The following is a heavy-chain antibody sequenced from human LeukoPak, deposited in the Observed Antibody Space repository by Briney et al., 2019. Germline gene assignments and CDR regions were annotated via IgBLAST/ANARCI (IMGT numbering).Heavy chain of an antibody. CDR2: ISGGGVTT. Sequence: GGSLRLSCVGSGFTSIAYALTWARQAPGKGLEWVSGISGGGVTTYYADSVKGRFTISRANSKNTLYLQMNSLRADDTAIYYCARNQQLGGHSYYYYGMDVWGQGTTVTVSS. CDR3: ARNQQLGGHSYYYYGMDV. CDR1: GFTSIAYA. V-gene: IGHV3-23*01. D-gene: IGHD3-16*01. J-gene: IGHJ6*02.